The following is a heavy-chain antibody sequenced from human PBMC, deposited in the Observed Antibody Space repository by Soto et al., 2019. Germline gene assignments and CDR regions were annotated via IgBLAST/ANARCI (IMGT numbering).Heavy chain of an antibody. J-gene: IGHJ5*02. CDR2: MNPNSGNT. CDR3: ARGGRDGGYNEKRFDP. V-gene: IGHV1-8*01. Sequence: QVQLVQSGAEVKKPGASVKVSCKASGYTFTSYDINWVRQATGQGLEWMGWMNPNSGNTGYAQKFQGRVTMNRNTSISTAYMELSSRRCEDTAVYYCARGGRDGGYNEKRFDPWGQGTLVTVSS. CDR1: GYTFTSYD. D-gene: IGHD1-26*01.